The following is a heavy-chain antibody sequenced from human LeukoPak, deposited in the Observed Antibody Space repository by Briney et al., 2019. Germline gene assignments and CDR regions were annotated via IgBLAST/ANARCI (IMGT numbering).Heavy chain of an antibody. CDR1: GLIFSSFW. Sequence: PGGSLRLSCAASGLIFSSFWMSWVRQAPGKGLEWVAHIQQDGSEKYYVDSVKGRFTISRDNARNSLYLQMNSLRIEDTAVYYCVRDAGKGDIWGQGTMVTVSS. CDR3: VRDAGKGDI. CDR2: IQQDGSEK. J-gene: IGHJ3*02. V-gene: IGHV3-7*01. D-gene: IGHD3-10*01.